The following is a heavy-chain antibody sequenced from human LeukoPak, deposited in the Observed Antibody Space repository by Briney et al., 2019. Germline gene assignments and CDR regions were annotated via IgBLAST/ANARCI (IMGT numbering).Heavy chain of an antibody. CDR1: GFTFSSYS. Sequence: GGSLRLSCAASGFTFSSYSMNWVRQAPGKGLEWVSSISSSSSYIYYADSVKGRFTISRDNAKNSLYLQMNSLRADDTAVYYCARVVFGVVGSYYFDYWGQGTLVTVSS. CDR2: ISSSSSYI. CDR3: ARVVFGVVGSYYFDY. J-gene: IGHJ4*02. D-gene: IGHD3-3*01. V-gene: IGHV3-21*01.